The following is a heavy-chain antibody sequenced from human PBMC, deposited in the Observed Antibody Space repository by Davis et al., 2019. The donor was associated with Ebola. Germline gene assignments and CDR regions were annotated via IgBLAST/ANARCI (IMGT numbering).Heavy chain of an antibody. V-gene: IGHV4-59*01. CDR3: ARPGDNWYFDL. CDR2: MYYSGST. CDR1: GGSFSGYY. J-gene: IGHJ2*01. D-gene: IGHD7-27*01. Sequence: SETLSLTCAVYGGSFSGYYWSWIRQSPGKGLEWIGYMYYSGSTNYNPSLKSRVTISAESSKNQFSLNLTSVTAADSAVYYCARPGDNWYFDLWGRGTLVTVSS.